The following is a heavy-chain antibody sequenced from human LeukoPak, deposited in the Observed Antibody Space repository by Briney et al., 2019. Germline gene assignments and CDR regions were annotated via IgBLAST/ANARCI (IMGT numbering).Heavy chain of an antibody. CDR2: IYYTGST. V-gene: IGHV4-59*01. CDR1: GGSISSYY. D-gene: IGHD6-13*01. J-gene: IGHJ4*02. Sequence: PSETLSLTCTVSGGSISSYYWSWIRQPPGKGLEWIGYIYYTGSTNYNPSLKSRVTISVDTSKNQFSLKLSSVTAADTAVYYCARDRPGGSSLDYWGQGTLVTVSS. CDR3: ARDRPGGSSLDY.